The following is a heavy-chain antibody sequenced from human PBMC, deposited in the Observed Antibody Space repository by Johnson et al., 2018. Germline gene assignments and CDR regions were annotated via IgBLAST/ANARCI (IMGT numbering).Heavy chain of an antibody. CDR2: ISYDGSNK. J-gene: IGHJ3*02. Sequence: VQLVESGGGVVQXGRSLRLXCAASGFTFSSYGMHWVRQAPGKGLEWVAVISYDGSNKYYADSVKGRFTISRDNSKNTLYLQMNSLRAEDTAVYYCASPITYYGNAFDIWGQGTMVTVSS. CDR1: GFTFSSYG. CDR3: ASPITYYGNAFDI. D-gene: IGHD3-10*01. V-gene: IGHV3-30*03.